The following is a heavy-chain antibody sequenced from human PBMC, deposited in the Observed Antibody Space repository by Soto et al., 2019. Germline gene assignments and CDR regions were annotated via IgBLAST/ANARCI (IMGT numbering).Heavy chain of an antibody. V-gene: IGHV3-23*01. CDR3: AKISIVYYDFWSGYYPDNDFDY. Sequence: PGGSLRLSCAASGFTFSSYAMSWVRQAPGKGLEWVSAISGSGGSTYYADSVKGRFTISRDNSKNTLYLQMNSLRAEDTAVYYCAKISIVYYDFWSGYYPDNDFDYWGQGTLVTVSS. J-gene: IGHJ4*02. D-gene: IGHD3-3*01. CDR2: ISGSGGST. CDR1: GFTFSSYA.